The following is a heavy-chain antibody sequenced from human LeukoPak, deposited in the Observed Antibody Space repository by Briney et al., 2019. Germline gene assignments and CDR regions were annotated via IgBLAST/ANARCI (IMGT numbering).Heavy chain of an antibody. J-gene: IGHJ3*02. V-gene: IGHV1-69*13. D-gene: IGHD6-6*01. CDR2: IIPIFGTA. CDR1: GGTFSSYA. CDR3: ARDTVYSSSSGDAFDI. Sequence: SVKVSCKASGGTFSSYAISWVRQAPGQGLEWMGGIIPIFGTANYAQKFQGRVTITADESTSTAYMELSSLRSEDTAVYYCARDTVYSSSSGDAFDIWGQGTIVTVSS.